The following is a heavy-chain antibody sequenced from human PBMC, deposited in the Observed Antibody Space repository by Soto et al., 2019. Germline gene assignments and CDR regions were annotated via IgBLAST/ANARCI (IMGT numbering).Heavy chain of an antibody. V-gene: IGHV3-21*06. CDR1: GFTFSSST. CDR2: ISSSSSYI. Sequence: GGSLRLSCTGSGFTFSSSTMNWVRQGPGKGLEWVSSISSSSSYIYFADSLKGRFTISRDNAKNSLYLQMNSLRAEDTAVYYCARDIGEMSAVWGQGTQVTVSS. J-gene: IGHJ4*02. D-gene: IGHD3-10*01. CDR3: ARDIGEMSAV.